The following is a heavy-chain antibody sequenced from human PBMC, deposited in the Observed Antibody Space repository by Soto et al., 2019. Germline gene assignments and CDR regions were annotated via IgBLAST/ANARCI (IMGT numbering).Heavy chain of an antibody. Sequence: SETLSLTCTVSGGTISSGDYYWSWIRQPPGKGLEWIGYIYYSGSTYYNPSLKSRVTISVDTSKNQFSLKLSSVTAADTAVYYCARTNWGILDYWGQGTLVTVSS. CDR1: GGTISSGDYY. D-gene: IGHD7-27*01. CDR2: IYYSGST. CDR3: ARTNWGILDY. V-gene: IGHV4-30-4*01. J-gene: IGHJ4*02.